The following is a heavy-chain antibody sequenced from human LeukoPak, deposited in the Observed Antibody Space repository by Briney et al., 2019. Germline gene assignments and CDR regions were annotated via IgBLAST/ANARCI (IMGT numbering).Heavy chain of an antibody. CDR3: ARCRCDYEPDDAFDI. Sequence: ASVTVSCKASGSTFTGYYIHWVRQAPGQGLEWMGWINPNSGGTNYAQKLPGRVTMTTDTYTTTAYMELRSLRSDDTAAYYCARCRCDYEPDDAFDIWGQGTMVTVSS. D-gene: IGHD4/OR15-4a*01. CDR2: INPNSGGT. J-gene: IGHJ3*02. V-gene: IGHV1-2*02. CDR1: GSTFTGYY.